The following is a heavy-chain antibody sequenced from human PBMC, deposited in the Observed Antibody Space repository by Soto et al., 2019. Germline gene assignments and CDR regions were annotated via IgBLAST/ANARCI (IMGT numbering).Heavy chain of an antibody. D-gene: IGHD6-19*01. CDR1: GFTFSAYS. J-gene: IGHJ4*02. V-gene: IGHV3-48*01. Sequence: GGSLRLSCAASGFTFSAYSMNWVRQVPGKGLEWVSYISSSSSTIYYADSLKGRFTNSRDNAKNSLYLQMDSLRAEDTAVYYCASSSGWSGGYWGQGTLVTVSS. CDR2: ISSSSSTI. CDR3: ASSSGWSGGY.